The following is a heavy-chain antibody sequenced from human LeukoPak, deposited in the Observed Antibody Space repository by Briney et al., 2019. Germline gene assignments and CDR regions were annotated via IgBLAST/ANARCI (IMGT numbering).Heavy chain of an antibody. Sequence: KPSETLSPTCAVYGGSFSGYYWSWIRQAPGKGLGWIGEINNSGNTNYNPSLKSRVTISVDTSKNQFSLKLSSVTAADTAVYYCVTEPGYCTGGRCYGGWFDPWGQGTLVTVSS. CDR2: INNSGNT. CDR3: VTEPGYCTGGRCYGGWFDP. V-gene: IGHV4-34*01. J-gene: IGHJ5*02. CDR1: GGSFSGYY. D-gene: IGHD2-15*01.